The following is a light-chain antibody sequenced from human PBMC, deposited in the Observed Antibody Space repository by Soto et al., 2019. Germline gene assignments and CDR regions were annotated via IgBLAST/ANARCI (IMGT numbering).Light chain of an antibody. CDR2: GIS. CDR3: QQHGQWPIT. Sequence: EIVMTQSPATLSVSPGERATLSCKASQSVNSNYLAWYQQKPGQAPRLLIYGISKRATDIPDRFSGSGSGTEFTLTISSLQPEDFATYCCQQHGQWPITFGQGTKVDIK. CDR1: QSVNSN. J-gene: IGKJ1*01. V-gene: IGKV3D-15*01.